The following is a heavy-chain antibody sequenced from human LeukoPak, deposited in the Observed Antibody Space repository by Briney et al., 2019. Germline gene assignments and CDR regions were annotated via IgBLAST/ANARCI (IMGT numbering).Heavy chain of an antibody. CDR3: ARNYGSGRSYYYGMDV. Sequence: PSETLSLTCTVSGGSISSSSYYWGWIRQPPGKGLEWIGCIYYSGSTYYNPSLKSRVTISVDTSKNQFSLKLSSVTAADTAVYYCARNYGSGRSYYYGMDVWGQGTTVTVSS. V-gene: IGHV4-39*01. CDR1: GGSISSSSYY. D-gene: IGHD3-10*01. J-gene: IGHJ6*02. CDR2: IYYSGST.